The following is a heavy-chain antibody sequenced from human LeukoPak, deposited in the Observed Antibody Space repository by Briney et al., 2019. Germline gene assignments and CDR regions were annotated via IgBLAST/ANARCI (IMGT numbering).Heavy chain of an antibody. D-gene: IGHD6-6*01. J-gene: IGHJ4*02. V-gene: IGHV1-69*05. CDR2: IIPISGTA. Sequence: GASVKVSCKASGGTFTSYTLSWVRQAPGQGLEWMGGIIPISGTANYAQKFQGRVSITTDESTSTAYMELSSLRSEDTAVYYCARGYPHSSSIDYWGQGTLVTVSS. CDR3: ARGYPHSSSIDY. CDR1: GGTFTSYT.